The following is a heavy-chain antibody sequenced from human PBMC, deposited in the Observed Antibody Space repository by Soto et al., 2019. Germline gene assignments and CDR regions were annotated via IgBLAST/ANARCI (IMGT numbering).Heavy chain of an antibody. Sequence: SETLSLTCTVSGGSISSGGYYWSWIRQHPGKGLEWIGYIYYSGSTYYNPSLKSRVTISVDTSKNQFSLKLSSVTAADTAVYYCARVSSFWSGPQVNHYYYGLDVWGQGTSVTGSS. D-gene: IGHD3-3*01. V-gene: IGHV4-31*03. J-gene: IGHJ6*02. CDR1: GGSISSGGYY. CDR2: IYYSGST. CDR3: ARVSSFWSGPQVNHYYYGLDV.